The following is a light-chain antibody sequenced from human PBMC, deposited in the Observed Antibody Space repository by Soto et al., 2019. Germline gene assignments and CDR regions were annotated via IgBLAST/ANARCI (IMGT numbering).Light chain of an antibody. Sequence: SYELTQPPSVSVAPGKTARITCGGNNIGSKSVHWYQRKPGQAPVLVIYYDSDRPSGIPERFSGSNSGNTATLTISRVEAGDEADYYCQVWDSSSDHVVFGGGTKVTVL. CDR2: YDS. CDR3: QVWDSSSDHVV. CDR1: NIGSKS. V-gene: IGLV3-21*04. J-gene: IGLJ2*01.